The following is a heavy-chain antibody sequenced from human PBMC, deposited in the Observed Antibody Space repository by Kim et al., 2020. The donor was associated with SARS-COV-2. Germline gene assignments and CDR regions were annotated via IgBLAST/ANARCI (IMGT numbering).Heavy chain of an antibody. V-gene: IGHV3-11*04. CDR1: GFTFSDYY. CDR2: ISSSGSTI. J-gene: IGHJ4*02. D-gene: IGHD3-22*01. Sequence: GGSLRLSCAASGFTFSDYYMSWIRQAPGKGLEWVSYISSSGSTIYYADSVKGRFTISRDNAKNSLYLQMNSLRAEDTAVYYCARDLEPNYYDSSGPKKGVFDYWGQGTLVTVSS. CDR3: ARDLEPNYYDSSGPKKGVFDY.